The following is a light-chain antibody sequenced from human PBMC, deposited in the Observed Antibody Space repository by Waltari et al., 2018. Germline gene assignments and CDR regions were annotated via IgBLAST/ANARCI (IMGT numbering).Light chain of an antibody. CDR2: GAS. V-gene: IGKV3-15*01. CDR1: QSVTTN. J-gene: IGKJ2*01. Sequence: EIVMTQSPATLSVSPGERAILSCRASQSVTTNLAWYQQKSGQAPRLLIYGASTRATDIPARFSGSGSGTEFTLTISSLQSEDFAVYYCHQYNDGPPFNFGPGTKLEIK. CDR3: HQYNDGPPFN.